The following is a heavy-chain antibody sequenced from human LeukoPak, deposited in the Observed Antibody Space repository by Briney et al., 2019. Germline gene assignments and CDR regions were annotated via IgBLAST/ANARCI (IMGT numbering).Heavy chain of an antibody. J-gene: IGHJ4*02. CDR1: GFTFSSYG. D-gene: IGHD6-6*01. CDR2: ISSSSSTI. V-gene: IGHV3-48*01. CDR3: ARSPYSSSSMDY. Sequence: GGSLRLSCVASGFTFSSYGMIWVRQAPGKGLEWVSYISSSSSTIYYADSVKGRFIISRDNAKNSLFLQMNSLRAEDTAVYYCARSPYSSSSMDYWGQGTLVTVSS.